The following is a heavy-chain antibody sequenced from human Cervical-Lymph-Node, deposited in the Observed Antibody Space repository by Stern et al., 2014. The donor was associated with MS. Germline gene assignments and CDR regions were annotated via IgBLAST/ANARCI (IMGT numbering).Heavy chain of an antibody. J-gene: IGHJ4*02. D-gene: IGHD1-26*01. CDR3: ARDSSVGGFDY. Sequence: VQLVESGAEVKKPGASVKVSCKASEYTFTGYYMHWVRQGPGQGLEWMGCINPNSGDTNYGQKFQGRVTMSRAKSISTAYMELSRLRSDDTALYYCARDSSVGGFDYWGQGTLVTASS. CDR2: INPNSGDT. V-gene: IGHV1-2*02. CDR1: EYTFTGYY.